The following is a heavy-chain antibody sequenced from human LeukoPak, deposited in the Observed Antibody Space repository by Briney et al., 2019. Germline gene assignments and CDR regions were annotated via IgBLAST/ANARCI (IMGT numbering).Heavy chain of an antibody. CDR3: ASASGGYYYYYYMDV. CDR1: GGTFSSYA. D-gene: IGHD4-23*01. Sequence: ASVKVSCKASGGTFSSYAISWVRQAPGQGLEWMGGIIPIFGTANYAQKFQGRVTITADESTSTAYMELSSLRSEDTAVYYCASASGGYYYYYYMDVWGKGTTVTISS. V-gene: IGHV1-69*13. CDR2: IIPIFGTA. J-gene: IGHJ6*03.